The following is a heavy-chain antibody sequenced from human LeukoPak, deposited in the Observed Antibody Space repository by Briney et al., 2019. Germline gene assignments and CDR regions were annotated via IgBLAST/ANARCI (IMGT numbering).Heavy chain of an antibody. J-gene: IGHJ4*02. Sequence: SETLSLTCTVSGGSVSGYYWTWIRQPPGKGLEWIGYIYYSGNTNYNPSLKSRLIMSLDTSKNHFSLKLNSVTAADTAVYYCARHKDSGDYPLDYWGQGILVSVSS. CDR3: ARHKDSGDYPLDY. D-gene: IGHD4-17*01. CDR2: IYYSGNT. CDR1: GGSVSGYY. V-gene: IGHV4-59*02.